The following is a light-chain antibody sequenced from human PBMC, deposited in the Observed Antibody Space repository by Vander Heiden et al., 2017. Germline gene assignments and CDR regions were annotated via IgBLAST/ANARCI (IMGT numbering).Light chain of an antibody. V-gene: IGLV1-47*01. J-gene: IGLJ2*01. CDR2: RNN. CDR3: AAWDDSLSGVV. CDR1: SSNTGSNY. Sequence: QSVLTQPPSASGTPGQRVTIACSGSSSNTGSNYVYWYQQLPGTAPKLLIYRNNQRPSGVPDRFPGSKSGTSASLAISGLRSEDEADYYCAAWDDSLSGVVFGGGTKLTVL.